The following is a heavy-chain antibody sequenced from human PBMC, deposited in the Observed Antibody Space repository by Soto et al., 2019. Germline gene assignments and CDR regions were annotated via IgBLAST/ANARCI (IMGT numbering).Heavy chain of an antibody. J-gene: IGHJ6*01. CDR2: IIPIFGTA. Sequence: QVQLVQSGAEVKKPGSAVKVSCKASGGTFSSYAISWVRQAPGQGLECLGGIIPIFGTANYAQKFQGRVTITADESTSTAYMELSSLRSEDTAVYYCARRRGYCSGGSCYPPVANGMDVWGQGTTVTVSS. D-gene: IGHD2-15*01. V-gene: IGHV1-69*01. CDR3: ARRRGYCSGGSCYPPVANGMDV. CDR1: GGTFSSYA.